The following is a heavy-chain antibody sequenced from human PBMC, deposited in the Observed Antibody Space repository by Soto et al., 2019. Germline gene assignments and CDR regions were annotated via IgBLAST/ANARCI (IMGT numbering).Heavy chain of an antibody. D-gene: IGHD6-19*01. CDR2: ISHDGSND. Sequence: SLRLSCAASGFSFSSYGMHWVRQAPAKGLEWVAFISHDGSNDYYADSVKGRFTISRDNSKNALYLQMNSLRAEDTAVYYCAKTESSGWSTRYGMDVWGQGTTVTVSS. V-gene: IGHV3-30*18. CDR1: GFSFSSYG. CDR3: AKTESSGWSTRYGMDV. J-gene: IGHJ6*02.